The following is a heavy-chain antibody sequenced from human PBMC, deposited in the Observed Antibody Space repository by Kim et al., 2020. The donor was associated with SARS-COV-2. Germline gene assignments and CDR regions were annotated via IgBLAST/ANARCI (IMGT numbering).Heavy chain of an antibody. Sequence: NPTLKSRVTRSIDTSKNQFSLRLSAVTAADTAVYYCARRGSYGSNYFDYWGQGTLVTVSS. V-gene: IGHV4-39*07. D-gene: IGHD5-18*01. CDR3: ARRGSYGSNYFDY. J-gene: IGHJ4*02.